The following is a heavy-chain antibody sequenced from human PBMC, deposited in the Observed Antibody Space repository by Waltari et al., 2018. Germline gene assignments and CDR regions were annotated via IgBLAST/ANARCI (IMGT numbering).Heavy chain of an antibody. CDR2: ISYNGSNK. CDR3: ARSSRGYSYALDY. V-gene: IGHV3-30-3*01. J-gene: IGHJ4*02. CDR1: GFTFSSYA. Sequence: QVQLVESGGGVVQPGRSLRLSCAASGFTFSSYALHWVRQAPGKGLGWVAVISYNGSNKYYADSVKGRFTISRDNSKNTLYLQMNSLRAEDTAVYYCARSSRGYSYALDYWGQGTLVTVSS. D-gene: IGHD5-18*01.